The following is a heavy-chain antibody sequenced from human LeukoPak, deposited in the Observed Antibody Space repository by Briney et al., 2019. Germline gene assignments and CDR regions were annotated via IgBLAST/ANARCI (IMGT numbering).Heavy chain of an antibody. D-gene: IGHD6-13*01. Sequence: PGGSLRLSCAASGFTFSSYAMHWVRRAPGKGLEWVSGINWNGGSTGYADSVKGRFTISRDNAKNSLYLQMNSLRAEDTALYHCARIAAAQNWFDPWGQGTLVTVSS. CDR1: GFTFSSYA. V-gene: IGHV3-20*01. CDR3: ARIAAAQNWFDP. CDR2: INWNGGST. J-gene: IGHJ5*02.